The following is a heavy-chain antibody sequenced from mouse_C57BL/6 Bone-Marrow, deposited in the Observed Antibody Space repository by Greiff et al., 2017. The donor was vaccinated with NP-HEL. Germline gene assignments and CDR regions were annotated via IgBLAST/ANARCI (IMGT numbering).Heavy chain of an antibody. CDR2: ISSGSSTI. CDR1: GFTFSDYG. V-gene: IGHV5-17*01. Sequence: EVKVVESGGGLVKPGGSLKLSCAASGFTFSDYGMHWVRQAPEKGLEWVAYISSGSSTIYYADTVKGRFTISRDNAKNTLFLQMTSLRSEDTAMYYCARPPYYGSPWGQGTSVTVSS. J-gene: IGHJ4*01. CDR3: ARPPYYGSP. D-gene: IGHD1-1*01.